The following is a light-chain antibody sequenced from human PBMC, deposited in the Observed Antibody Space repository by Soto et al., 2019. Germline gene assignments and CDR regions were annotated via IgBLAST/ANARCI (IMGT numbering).Light chain of an antibody. J-gene: IGLJ2*01. CDR2: SDN. V-gene: IGLV1-44*01. Sequence: QAVVTQPPSASGTPGQRVTISCSGSSYNIGSKSVNWYQQLPGAAPKLLIYSDNQRPSGVPDRFSGSKSGTSASLAISGLQSEAEADYYCAAWDDSLNGVVFGGGTKVTVL. CDR1: SYNIGSKS. CDR3: AAWDDSLNGVV.